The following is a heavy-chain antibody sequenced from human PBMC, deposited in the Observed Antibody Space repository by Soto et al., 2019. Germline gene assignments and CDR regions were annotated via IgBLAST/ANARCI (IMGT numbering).Heavy chain of an antibody. D-gene: IGHD1-26*01. V-gene: IGHV4-59*01. CDR3: AKDVLVGATDY. J-gene: IGHJ4*02. CDR2: IYYGAIT. CDR1: GGSISSYS. Sequence: SETLSLTCTVSGGSISSYSWSWVRQPPGKGLEWIGYIYYGAITKYKPTLTSRVTIRVDTSKNQFSLKLSSVTAADTGVYYCAKDVLVGATDYWGQGTLVTVSS.